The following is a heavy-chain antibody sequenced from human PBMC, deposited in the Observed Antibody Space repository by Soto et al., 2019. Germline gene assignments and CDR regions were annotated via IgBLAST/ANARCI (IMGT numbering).Heavy chain of an antibody. Sequence: SVNVSCKASGGTFSSYAISWVRQAPAQGLEWMGGIIPIFGTANYAQKFQGRVTITADESTSTAYMELSSLRSEDTAVYYCAREAEILPDAFDFWGQETLVTVSS. J-gene: IGHJ3*01. D-gene: IGHD2-15*01. CDR2: IIPIFGTA. CDR1: GGTFSSYA. V-gene: IGHV1-69*13. CDR3: AREAEILPDAFDF.